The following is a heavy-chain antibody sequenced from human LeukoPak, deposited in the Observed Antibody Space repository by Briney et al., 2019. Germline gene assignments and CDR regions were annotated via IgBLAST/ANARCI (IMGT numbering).Heavy chain of an antibody. Sequence: NPSQTLSLTCAVSGGSFSGYYWTWIRQPPGKGLEWIGEINHSGNANYNPSLKSRVTISLDMSENHFSLKLTSVTAADTAVYYCARGRGTVTTHWGQGTLVTVSS. V-gene: IGHV4-34*01. CDR2: INHSGNA. J-gene: IGHJ4*02. CDR1: GGSFSGYY. D-gene: IGHD4-17*01. CDR3: ARGRGTVTTH.